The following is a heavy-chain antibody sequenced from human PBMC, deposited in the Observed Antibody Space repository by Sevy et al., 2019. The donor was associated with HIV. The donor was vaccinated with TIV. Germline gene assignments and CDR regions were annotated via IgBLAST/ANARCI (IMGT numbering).Heavy chain of an antibody. Sequence: GGSLRLSCAASGFTFSNYALTWVRQAPGKGLDWVSSITGSSTTIYYADSVKGRFTVSRDNSNNTLYLHINSLRAEDTAVYYCATTLVGATQRWGQGTRVTVSS. CDR1: GFTFSNYA. D-gene: IGHD1-26*01. CDR3: ATTLVGATQR. V-gene: IGHV3-23*01. J-gene: IGHJ4*02. CDR2: ITGSSTTI.